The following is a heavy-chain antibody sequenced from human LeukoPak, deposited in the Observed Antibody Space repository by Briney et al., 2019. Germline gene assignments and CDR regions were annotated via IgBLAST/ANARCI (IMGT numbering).Heavy chain of an antibody. CDR1: GFTFSSYG. CDR3: ARDQRATASTGSYFDY. CDR2: VSSSSSYI. J-gene: IGHJ4*02. Sequence: GGSLRLSCAASGFTFSSYGMNWVRQAPGKGLEWVSSVSSSSSYIYYADSVKGRFTISRDNAKNSLSLQMNSLRAGDTAVYHCARDQRATASTGSYFDYWGQGTLVTVSS. D-gene: IGHD1-1*01. V-gene: IGHV3-21*01.